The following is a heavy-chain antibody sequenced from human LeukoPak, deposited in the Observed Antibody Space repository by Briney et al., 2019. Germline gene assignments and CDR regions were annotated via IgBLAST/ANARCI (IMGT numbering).Heavy chain of an antibody. V-gene: IGHV5-10-1*01. CDR2: IDPSDSYT. D-gene: IGHD6-13*01. CDR1: GYSFTSYW. Sequence: SGESLRISCKGSGYSFTSYWIGWVRQMPGKGLEWMGRIDPSDSYTNYSPSFQGHVTISADKSISTAYLQWSSLKASDTAMYYCARSNIAAAGTGSRYGMDVWGQGTTVTVSS. CDR3: ARSNIAAAGTGSRYGMDV. J-gene: IGHJ6*02.